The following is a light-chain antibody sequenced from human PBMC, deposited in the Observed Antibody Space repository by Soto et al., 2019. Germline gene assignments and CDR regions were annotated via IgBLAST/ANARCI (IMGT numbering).Light chain of an antibody. CDR2: EVT. J-gene: IGLJ1*01. V-gene: IGLV2-14*01. CDR3: SSYTTSSTRV. CDR1: SIDVGIYNY. Sequence: LTQPASVSGSPGQSIAISCTGSSIDVGIYNYVSWYQQHPGKVPKLIIYEVTNRPSGVSNRFSGSKSGNTASLTISGLQAEDEADYYCSSYTTSSTRVFXTGTKVTVL.